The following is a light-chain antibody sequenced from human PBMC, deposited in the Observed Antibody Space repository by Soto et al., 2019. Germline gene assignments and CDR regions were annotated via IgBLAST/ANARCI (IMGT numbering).Light chain of an antibody. V-gene: IGKV4-1*01. CDR2: WAS. Sequence: DFVMTQSPDSLAVSLGERATINCKSSQSVIYSSNNKNYLAWYQQKPGQPPKLLIYWASTRESGVPDRFSGSGYGTDFTLTISSLQAEDVAVYYCQQYYSPTQTFGQGTKVEIK. CDR1: QSVIYSSNNKNY. CDR3: QQYYSPTQT. J-gene: IGKJ1*01.